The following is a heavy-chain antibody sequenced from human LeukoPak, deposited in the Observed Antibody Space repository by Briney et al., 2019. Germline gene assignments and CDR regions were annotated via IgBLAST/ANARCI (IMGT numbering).Heavy chain of an antibody. CDR2: IKEDGTYT. D-gene: IGHD3-9*01. CDR1: GFSFSKYW. Sequence: TGGSLRLSCAASGFSFSKYWMHWVRQTPGEGLVWVTRIKEDGTYTSYADSVKGRFTISRDNARNTVFLQMNSLRAEDTAVYYCERDFDRGITRGDDFDFWAKGPLVTVSS. J-gene: IGHJ4*02. CDR3: ERDFDRGITRGDDFDF. V-gene: IGHV3-74*01.